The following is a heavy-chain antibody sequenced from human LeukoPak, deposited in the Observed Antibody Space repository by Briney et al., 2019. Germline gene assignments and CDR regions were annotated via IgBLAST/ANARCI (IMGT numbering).Heavy chain of an antibody. Sequence: PGGSLRLSCAASGFPFSNYAMGWIRQPPGKGLEWVSAITGTGEGTYYTGSVKGRFTISRDNSKNTVYLHMSSLRAEDTALYYCAKEIEVAGQGVSDYWGQGTLVTVSS. V-gene: IGHV3-23*01. J-gene: IGHJ4*02. CDR2: ITGTGEGT. CDR1: GFPFSNYA. D-gene: IGHD6-19*01. CDR3: AKEIEVAGQGVSDY.